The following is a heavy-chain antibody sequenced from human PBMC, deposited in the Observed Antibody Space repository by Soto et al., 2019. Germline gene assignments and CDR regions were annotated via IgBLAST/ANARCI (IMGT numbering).Heavy chain of an antibody. Sequence: GGSLRLSCAASEFTFSNFGMHWVRQAPGKGLEYVSAVTGDGARTFYADSVKGRFTISRDNSKNTLYLQMGSLRADDMAVYYCARVFPDSGGYYYDYWGQGVLVTVSS. CDR1: EFTFSNFG. V-gene: IGHV3-64*02. J-gene: IGHJ4*02. CDR2: VTGDGART. CDR3: ARVFPDSGGYYYDY. D-gene: IGHD3-22*01.